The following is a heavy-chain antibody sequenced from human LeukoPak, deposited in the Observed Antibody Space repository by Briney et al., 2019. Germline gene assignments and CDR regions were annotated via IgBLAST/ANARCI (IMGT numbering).Heavy chain of an antibody. V-gene: IGHV3-74*01. D-gene: IGHD2-21*02. CDR3: ARDLEACGGDCYSFGY. Sequence: PGGSLRLSCAASGFTFSNYWMHWVRQAPGKGLVWVSRTNTDASQTTYAASVKGRFTISRDNAKNTLYLQMFSLRAEDTAVYYCARDLEACGGDCYSFGYWGQGTLVTVSS. J-gene: IGHJ4*02. CDR2: TNTDASQT. CDR1: GFTFSNYW.